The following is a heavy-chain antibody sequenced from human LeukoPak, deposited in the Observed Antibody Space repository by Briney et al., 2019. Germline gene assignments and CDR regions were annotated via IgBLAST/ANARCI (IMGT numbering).Heavy chain of an antibody. CDR1: GFTFSSYA. V-gene: IGHV3-30*01. J-gene: IGHJ6*03. CDR2: ISYDGSNK. CDR3: ARDYYMDV. Sequence: GRSLRLSCAASGFTFSSYAMYWVRQAPGKGLEWVAVISYDGSNKYYADSVKGRFTISRDNSKNTLYLQMNSLRAEDTAVYYCARDYYMDVWGKGTTVTVSS.